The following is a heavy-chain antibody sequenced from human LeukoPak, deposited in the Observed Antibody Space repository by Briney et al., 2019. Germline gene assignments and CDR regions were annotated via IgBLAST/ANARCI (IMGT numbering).Heavy chain of an antibody. CDR2: IIWNGGSI. Sequence: GGSLRLSCAASGFIFDAYALHWVRQAPGKGLEWVSAIIWNGGSIKYADSVKGRLTISRDNTKSSLYLQMSSLRAEGTALYYCAKGGLYLPYYMDVWGKRTTVTVSS. J-gene: IGHJ6*03. CDR1: GFIFDAYA. CDR3: AKGGLYLPYYMDV. V-gene: IGHV3-9*01. D-gene: IGHD3/OR15-3a*01.